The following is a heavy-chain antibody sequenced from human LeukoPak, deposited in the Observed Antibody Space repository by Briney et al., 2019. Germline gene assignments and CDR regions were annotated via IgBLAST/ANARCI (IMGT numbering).Heavy chain of an antibody. Sequence: PSETLSLTCTVSGGSISNYYWSWIRQPPGKGQEWIGHIYYSGSTIYNPSLKSRVTMSVDTSKDQFSLKLNSVTAADTAVYFCARDSSSDWTGYFQHWGQGTLVTVSS. CDR1: GGSISNYY. J-gene: IGHJ1*01. V-gene: IGHV4-59*12. CDR2: IYYSGST. CDR3: ARDSSSDWTGYFQH. D-gene: IGHD6-25*01.